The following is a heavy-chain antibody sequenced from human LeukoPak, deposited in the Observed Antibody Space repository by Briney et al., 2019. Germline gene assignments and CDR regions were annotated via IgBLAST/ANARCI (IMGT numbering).Heavy chain of an antibody. CDR1: GFTFSSYG. V-gene: IGHV3-30*18. D-gene: IGHD6-19*01. J-gene: IGHJ1*01. Sequence: GGSLRLSCAASGFTFSSYGMHWVRQAPGKGLEWVAVISYDGSNKYYADSVKGRFTISRDNSKNTLYLQMNSLRAEGTAVYYCAKCRSSGWYVREYFQHWGQGTLVTVSS. CDR3: AKCRSSGWYVREYFQH. CDR2: ISYDGSNK.